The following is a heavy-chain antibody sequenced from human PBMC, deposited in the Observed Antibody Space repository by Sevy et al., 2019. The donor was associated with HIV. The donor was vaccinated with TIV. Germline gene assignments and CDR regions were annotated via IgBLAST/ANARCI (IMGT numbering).Heavy chain of an antibody. Sequence: ASVKVSCKASGYTFSGYSISWVRQAPGQGLEWMGWMKTYNGNTKYAQKVQGRVTMTTDTSTSTAYMELRGLRSDDTAVYYCARDTREKSFDYWGQGTLVTVSS. CDR2: MKTYNGNT. V-gene: IGHV1-18*01. CDR1: GYTFSGYS. CDR3: ARDTREKSFDY. J-gene: IGHJ4*02.